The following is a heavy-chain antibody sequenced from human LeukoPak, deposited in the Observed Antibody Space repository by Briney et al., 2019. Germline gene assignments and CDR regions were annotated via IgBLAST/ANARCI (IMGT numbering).Heavy chain of an antibody. CDR3: AKTYYYDPFDF. CDR1: GGSFSDYY. V-gene: IGHV4-34*01. Sequence: SETLSLTCAVYGGSFSDYYWTWIRQPPGKGLEWIGEINHRGSTHYNPSLKSRVTISVDTSKNQFSLKLSSVTAADTAVYYCAKTYYYDPFDFWGQGTLVTVSS. D-gene: IGHD3-22*01. J-gene: IGHJ4*02. CDR2: INHRGST.